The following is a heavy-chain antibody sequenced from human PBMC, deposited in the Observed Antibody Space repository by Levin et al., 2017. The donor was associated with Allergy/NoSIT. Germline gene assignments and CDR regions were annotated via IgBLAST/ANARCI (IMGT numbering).Heavy chain of an antibody. CDR1: GGTFSSYT. V-gene: IGHV1-69*02. D-gene: IGHD4-17*01. J-gene: IGHJ3*02. Sequence: ASVKVSCKASGGTFSSYTISWVRQAPGQGLEWMGRIIPILGIANYAQKFQGRVTITADKSTSTAYMELSSLRSEDTAVYYCARATTVTDAFDIWGQGTMVTVSS. CDR2: IIPILGIA. CDR3: ARATTVTDAFDI.